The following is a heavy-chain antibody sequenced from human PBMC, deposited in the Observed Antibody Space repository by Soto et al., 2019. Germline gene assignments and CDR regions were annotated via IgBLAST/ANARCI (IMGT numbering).Heavy chain of an antibody. CDR3: ARHTPAISISDH. Sequence: PSETLSLTCTVSGGSISSSSYYWGWIRQPPGKGLEWVGSIYYSGSTYYNPSLKSRVTISVDTSKNQFSLTLSSATAADTAVYYCARHTPAISISDHWGQGTLVTVSS. D-gene: IGHD2-15*01. V-gene: IGHV4-39*01. J-gene: IGHJ4*02. CDR1: GGSISSSSYY. CDR2: IYYSGST.